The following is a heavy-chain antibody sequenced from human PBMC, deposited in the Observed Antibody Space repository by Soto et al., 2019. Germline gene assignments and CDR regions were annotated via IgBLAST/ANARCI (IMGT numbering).Heavy chain of an antibody. CDR3: TARGDSDYVNYYGMDV. V-gene: IGHV3-73*01. CDR1: GFTFSGSA. J-gene: IGHJ6*02. CDR2: IRSKANSYAT. Sequence: GGSLRLSCAASGFTFSGSAMHWVRQASGKGLEWVGRIRSKANSYATAYAASVKGRFTISRDDSKNTAYLQMNSLKTEDTAVYYCTARGDSDYVNYYGMDVWGQGTTVTVSS. D-gene: IGHD4-17*01.